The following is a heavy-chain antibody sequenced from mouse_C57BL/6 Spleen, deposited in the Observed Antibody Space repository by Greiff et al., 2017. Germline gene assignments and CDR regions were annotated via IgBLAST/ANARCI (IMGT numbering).Heavy chain of an antibody. CDR3: AKDSSGDGGFAY. D-gene: IGHD3-2*02. CDR1: GYAFTNYL. CDR2: INPGSGGT. V-gene: IGHV1-54*01. J-gene: IGHJ3*01. Sequence: VQLQQSGAELVRPGTSVKVSCKASGYAFTNYLIEWVKQRPGQGLEWIGVINPGSGGTNYNEKFKGKATLTADKSSSTAYMQLSSLTSEDSAVYFCAKDSSGDGGFAYWGQGTLVTVSA.